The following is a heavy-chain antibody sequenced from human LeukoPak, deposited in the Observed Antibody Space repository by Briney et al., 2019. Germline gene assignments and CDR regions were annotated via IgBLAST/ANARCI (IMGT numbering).Heavy chain of an antibody. D-gene: IGHD1-1*01. J-gene: IGHJ4*02. V-gene: IGHV1-18*01. Sequence: ASVKVSCKASGYTFTSYGISWVRQAPGQGLEWMGWISAYNGNTNYAQKLQGRVTMTTDTSTSTAYMELRSLRSDDTAVYYCARDQAGTTFRVHRQFDYWGQGTLVTVSS. CDR1: GYTFTSYG. CDR3: ARDQAGTTFRVHRQFDY. CDR2: ISAYNGNT.